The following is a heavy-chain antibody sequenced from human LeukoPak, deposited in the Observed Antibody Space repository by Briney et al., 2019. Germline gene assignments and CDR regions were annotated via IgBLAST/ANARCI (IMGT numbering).Heavy chain of an antibody. Sequence: GGSLRLSCAASGFTFDDYAMHWVRQAPGKGLEWVSGISWNSGSIGYADSVKGRFTISRDNAKNSLYLQMNSLRAEDTALYYCAKGGVVVTANLDYWGQGTLVTVSS. CDR1: GFTFDDYA. D-gene: IGHD2-21*02. CDR3: AKGGVVVTANLDY. J-gene: IGHJ4*02. CDR2: ISWNSGSI. V-gene: IGHV3-9*01.